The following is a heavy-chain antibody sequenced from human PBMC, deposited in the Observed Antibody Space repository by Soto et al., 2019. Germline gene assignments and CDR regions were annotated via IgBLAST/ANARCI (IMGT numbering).Heavy chain of an antibody. Sequence: HPGGSLRLSCAASGFTFSSYGMHWVRQAPGKGLEWVAVIWYDGSNKYYADSVKGRFTISRDNSKNTLYLQMSSLRSEDTAVYYCAVSWEKYDSPAPFDPWGQGTLVTVSS. J-gene: IGHJ5*02. CDR3: AVSWEKYDSPAPFDP. CDR2: IWYDGSNK. V-gene: IGHV3-30*02. D-gene: IGHD3-3*01. CDR1: GFTFSSYG.